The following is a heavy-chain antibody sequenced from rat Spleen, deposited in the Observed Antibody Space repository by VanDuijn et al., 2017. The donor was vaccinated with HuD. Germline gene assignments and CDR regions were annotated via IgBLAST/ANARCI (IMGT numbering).Heavy chain of an antibody. CDR3: ARESREGYYWYFDF. CDR2: IWSGGST. V-gene: IGHV2-15*01. J-gene: IGHJ1*01. Sequence: QVQLKESGPGLVQPSQTLSLTCTVSGFSLTSYGVSWVRQPPGKGLEWIGAIWSGGSTDYNSALKSRLSISRDTSKSQVLLKMNSLQTEDTAMYFCARESREGYYWYFDFWGPGAMVTVSS. CDR1: GFSLTSYG. D-gene: IGHD1-11*01.